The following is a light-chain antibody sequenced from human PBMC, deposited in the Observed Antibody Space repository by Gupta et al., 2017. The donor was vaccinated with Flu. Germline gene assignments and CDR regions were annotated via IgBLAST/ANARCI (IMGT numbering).Light chain of an antibody. V-gene: IGKV3-11*01. CDR1: QSVSNS. Sequence: EIVLTPSPATLSLSPGDRATLSCRASQSVSNSLAWYQQKPGQAPRFLIYDASNRATGIPARFSGSGSGTDFTLTISGLEPEDFAVYYCQQRSNLITFGQGTRLEIK. CDR3: QQRSNLIT. CDR2: DAS. J-gene: IGKJ5*01.